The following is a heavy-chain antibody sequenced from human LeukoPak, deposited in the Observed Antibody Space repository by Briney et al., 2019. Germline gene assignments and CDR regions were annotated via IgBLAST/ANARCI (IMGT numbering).Heavy chain of an antibody. CDR3: ARVHSSGWYGYYYMDV. J-gene: IGHJ6*03. V-gene: IGHV3-48*03. CDR2: ISSSGSTI. D-gene: IGHD6-19*01. Sequence: GGSLRLSCAASGFTFSSYEMNWVRQAPGKGLEWVSYISSSGSTIYYADSVKGRFTISRDNAKNSLYLQMNSLRAEDTAVYYCARVHSSGWYGYYYMDVWGKGTTVTISS. CDR1: GFTFSSYE.